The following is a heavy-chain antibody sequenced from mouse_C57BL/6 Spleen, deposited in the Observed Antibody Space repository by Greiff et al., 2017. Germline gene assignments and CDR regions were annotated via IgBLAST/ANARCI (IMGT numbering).Heavy chain of an antibody. CDR2: IWSGGST. V-gene: IGHV2-2*01. J-gene: IGHJ3*01. CDR1: GFSLTSYG. CDR3: ARDSSGYERFAY. D-gene: IGHD3-2*02. Sequence: VKLVESGPGLVQPSQSLSITCTVSGFSLTSYGVHWVRQSPGKGLEWLGVIWSGGSTDYNAAFISRLSISKDNSKSQVFFKMNSLQADDTAIYYCARDSSGYERFAYWGQGTLVTVSA.